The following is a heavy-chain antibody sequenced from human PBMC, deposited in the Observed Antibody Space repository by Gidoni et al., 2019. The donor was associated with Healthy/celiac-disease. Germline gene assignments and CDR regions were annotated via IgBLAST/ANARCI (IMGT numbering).Heavy chain of an antibody. CDR3: ARAALYCSGGSCYYHFDY. Sequence: QVQLVESGGGVVQPGRSLRLSCAASGFTFSSYGMHGVRQAPGKGLEWVAVIWYDGSNKYYADSVKGRFTISRDNSKNTLYLQMNSLRAEDTAVYYCARAALYCSGGSCYYHFDYWGQGTLVTVSS. D-gene: IGHD2-15*01. J-gene: IGHJ4*02. CDR1: GFTFSSYG. CDR2: IWYDGSNK. V-gene: IGHV3-33*01.